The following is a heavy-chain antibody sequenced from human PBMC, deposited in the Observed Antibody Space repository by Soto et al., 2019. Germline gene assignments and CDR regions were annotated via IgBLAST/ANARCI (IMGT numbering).Heavy chain of an antibody. Sequence: ASVKVSCKVSGYTLTELSMHWVRQAPGKGLEWMGGFDPEDGETIYAQKFQGRVTMTEDTSTDTAYMELSSLRSEDTAVYYCATFLRIYDSSGSIGFDPWGQGTLVTVSS. CDR1: GYTLTELS. CDR2: FDPEDGET. CDR3: ATFLRIYDSSGSIGFDP. V-gene: IGHV1-24*01. D-gene: IGHD3-22*01. J-gene: IGHJ5*02.